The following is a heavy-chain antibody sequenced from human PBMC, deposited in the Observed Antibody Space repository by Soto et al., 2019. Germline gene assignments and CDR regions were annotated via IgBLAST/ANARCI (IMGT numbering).Heavy chain of an antibody. CDR3: ARSDYSNYHYYFDY. J-gene: IGHJ4*02. Sequence: SETLSLTCTVSGGPISSSSYYWGWIRQPPGKGLEWIGSIYYSGSTYYNPSLKSRVTISVDTSKNQFSLKLSSVTAADTAVYYCARSDYSNYHYYFDYWGQGTLVTVSS. CDR1: GGPISSSSYY. CDR2: IYYSGST. D-gene: IGHD4-4*01. V-gene: IGHV4-39*01.